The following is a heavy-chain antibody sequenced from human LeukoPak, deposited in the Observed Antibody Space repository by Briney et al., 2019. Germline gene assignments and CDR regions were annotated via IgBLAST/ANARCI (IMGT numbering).Heavy chain of an antibody. V-gene: IGHV4-39*01. J-gene: IGHJ3*02. CDR3: VSTCGGDYYFLPSDAFDI. CDR1: GGSISSSSYY. Sequence: PSETLSLTCTVSGGSISSSSYYWGWIRQPPGKGLEWIGSIYYSGSTYYNPSLKSRVTISVDTSKNQFSLKLSSVTAADTAVYYCVSTCGGDYYFLPSDAFDIWGQGTMVTVSS. CDR2: IYYSGST. D-gene: IGHD2-21*02.